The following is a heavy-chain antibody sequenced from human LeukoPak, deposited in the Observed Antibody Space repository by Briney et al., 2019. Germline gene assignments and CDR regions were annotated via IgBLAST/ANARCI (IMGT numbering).Heavy chain of an antibody. D-gene: IGHD4-17*01. J-gene: IGHJ4*02. CDR1: GFTFKTYT. CDR2: ISSSSSYI. CDR3: VRGSYGAYDY. V-gene: IGHV3-21*01. Sequence: GGPLRLSCAASGFTFKTYTMHWVRQAPGMGLEWVSSISSSSSYIFYADAVHGRFTVSRDNAKYSLYLQMNSLRAEDTAVYYCVRGSYGAYDYWGQGSLVTVSS.